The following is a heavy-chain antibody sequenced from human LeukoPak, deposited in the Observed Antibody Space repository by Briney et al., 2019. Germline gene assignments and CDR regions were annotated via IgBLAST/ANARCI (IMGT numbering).Heavy chain of an antibody. D-gene: IGHD3-22*01. CDR1: GSTFSTSG. CDR2: IRYDGSNT. CDR3: AKDQGYYDTSGYQYYFDY. Sequence: GGSLRLSCAASGSTFSTSGMHWLRQAPGKGLEWVAFIRYDGSNTYYADYVKGRFTISRDNSKNTLYLQMNSLRPDDTAVYYCAKDQGYYDTSGYQYYFDYWGQGTLVTVSS. V-gene: IGHV3-30*02. J-gene: IGHJ4*02.